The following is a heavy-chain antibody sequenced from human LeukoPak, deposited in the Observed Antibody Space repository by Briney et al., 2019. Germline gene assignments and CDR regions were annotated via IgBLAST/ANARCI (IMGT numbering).Heavy chain of an antibody. V-gene: IGHV3-74*01. CDR1: EFTFSSYW. CDR3: TRVLGD. CDR2: INSDGSST. J-gene: IGHJ4*02. Sequence: GGSLRLSCAVSEFTFSSYWMHWVRQAPGKGLVWVSLINSDGSSTSYADSVKGRFTISRDNARNTLYLLMNSLRAEDTAVYYCTRVLGDWGQGTRVTVSS. D-gene: IGHD3-16*01.